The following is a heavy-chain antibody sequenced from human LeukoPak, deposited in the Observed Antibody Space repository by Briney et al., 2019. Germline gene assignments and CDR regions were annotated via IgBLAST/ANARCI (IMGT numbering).Heavy chain of an antibody. CDR2: IYSGSST. Sequence: GGTLRLSCAASGYTFSSNYMSWVRQAPGKGLEWVSFIYSGSSTYYAGSVMDRFTITTDNTTNTLYHQMNSLRAEDTAVYYCASTEAYHYVWGSYRFSSWGQGTLVTVSS. D-gene: IGHD3-16*02. J-gene: IGHJ5*02. CDR1: GYTFSSNY. V-gene: IGHV3-53*01. CDR3: ASTEAYHYVWGSYRFSS.